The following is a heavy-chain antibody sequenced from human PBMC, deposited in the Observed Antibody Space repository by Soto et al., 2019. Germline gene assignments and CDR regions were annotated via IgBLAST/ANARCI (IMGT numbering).Heavy chain of an antibody. CDR3: ARGSYCSGGRCYNGPRSRVYYFDY. Sequence: QVQLVESGGGVVQPGRSLRLSCAASGFTFSSYAMHWVRQAPGKGLEWVAVISYDGSNKYYADSVKGRFTISRDNSKNAVYLQMNSLRAEDTAVYYCARGSYCSGGRCYNGPRSRVYYFDYWGQGTLVTVSS. D-gene: IGHD2-15*01. CDR2: ISYDGSNK. J-gene: IGHJ4*02. V-gene: IGHV3-30-3*01. CDR1: GFTFSSYA.